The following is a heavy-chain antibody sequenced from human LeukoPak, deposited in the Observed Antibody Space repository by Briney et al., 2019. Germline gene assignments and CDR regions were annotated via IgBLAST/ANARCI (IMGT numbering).Heavy chain of an antibody. Sequence: SVKVSCKASGYTFTSYGISWVRQAPGQGLEWMGRIIPILGIANYAQKFQGRVTITADKSTSTAYMELSSLRSEDTAVYYCARDRTPIVVVPAAIPCLSGWGQGTLVTVSS. V-gene: IGHV1-69*04. D-gene: IGHD2-2*02. CDR1: GYTFTSYG. CDR2: IIPILGIA. J-gene: IGHJ4*02. CDR3: ARDRTPIVVVPAAIPCLSG.